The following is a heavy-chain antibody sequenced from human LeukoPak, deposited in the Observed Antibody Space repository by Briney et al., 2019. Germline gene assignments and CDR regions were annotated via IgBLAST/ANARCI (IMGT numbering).Heavy chain of an antibody. V-gene: IGHV4-39*07. CDR2: IYYGMST. CDR1: GDSISSGPYY. CDR3: ASGGNFDY. Sequence: SETLSLTCTVSGDSISSGPYYWGWIRQPPGKGLEWIGTIYYGMSTYYNPSLKSRVTISVDTSKNQFSLKLSSVTAADTAVYYCASGGNFDYWGQGTLVTVSS. J-gene: IGHJ4*02. D-gene: IGHD2-15*01.